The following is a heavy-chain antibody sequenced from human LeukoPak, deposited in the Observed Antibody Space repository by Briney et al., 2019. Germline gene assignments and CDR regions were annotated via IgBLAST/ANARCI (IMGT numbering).Heavy chain of an antibody. Sequence: SETLSLTCTVSGGSISSYYWSWIRQPPGKGLEWIGYIYYSGSTNYNPSLKSRVTISVDTSKNQFSLKLSSVTAADTAVYYCARANGYNGYYFDYWGQETLVTVSS. CDR2: IYYSGST. V-gene: IGHV4-59*01. CDR3: ARANGYNGYYFDY. J-gene: IGHJ4*02. D-gene: IGHD5-24*01. CDR1: GGSISSYY.